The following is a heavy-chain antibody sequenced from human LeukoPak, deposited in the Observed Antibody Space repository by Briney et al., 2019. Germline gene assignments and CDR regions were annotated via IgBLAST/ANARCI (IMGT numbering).Heavy chain of an antibody. D-gene: IGHD2-15*01. J-gene: IGHJ5*01. Sequence: GGSLRLSCAASGFTFSSYTMSWVRQAPGKGPEWFSYITTSSTTKYYADSVKGRFTFSRDDAKNSLSLQMNSLRADDTAVYYCAKEMGYCTGGSCYRWFDSWGQGTLVTVSS. CDR2: ITTSSTTK. CDR1: GFTFSSYT. CDR3: AKEMGYCTGGSCYRWFDS. V-gene: IGHV3-48*01.